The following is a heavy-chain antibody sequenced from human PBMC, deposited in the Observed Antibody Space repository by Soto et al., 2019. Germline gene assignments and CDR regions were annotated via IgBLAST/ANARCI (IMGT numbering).Heavy chain of an antibody. J-gene: IGHJ4*02. D-gene: IGHD3-16*01. Sequence: EVQLVESGGGLVQPGGSLRLSCAASGFTFSTYWMNWVRQAPGEGLVWVSRIKGDESTTNYADSVKGRFTVSRDNARNTLYLQINSLRPEDTAIYYCARGGLYAYYQDNWGQGTLVTVSS. CDR3: ARGGLYAYYQDN. V-gene: IGHV3-74*01. CDR2: IKGDESTT. CDR1: GFTFSTYW.